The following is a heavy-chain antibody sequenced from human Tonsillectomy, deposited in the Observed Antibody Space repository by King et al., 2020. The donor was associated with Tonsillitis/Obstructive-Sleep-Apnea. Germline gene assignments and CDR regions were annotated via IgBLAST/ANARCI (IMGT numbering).Heavy chain of an antibody. CDR3: ARPGGSSSSFDY. V-gene: IGHV4-39*01. Sequence: QLQESGPGLVKPSETLSLTCTVSGGSISSSSYYWGWIRQPPGKGLEWIGSIYYSGSTYYNPSLKSRVTISVDTSKNQFSLKLSSVTAADTAVYYCARPGGSSSSFDYWGQGTLVTVSS. J-gene: IGHJ4*02. CDR1: GGSISSSSYY. D-gene: IGHD6-13*01. CDR2: IYYSGST.